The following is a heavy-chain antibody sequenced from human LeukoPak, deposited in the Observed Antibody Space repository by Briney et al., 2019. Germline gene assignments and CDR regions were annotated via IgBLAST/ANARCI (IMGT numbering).Heavy chain of an antibody. CDR3: TTYRSGHY. CDR2: VQTKPNSYAT. V-gene: IGHV3-73*01. CDR1: GLTFSASD. J-gene: IGHJ4*02. D-gene: IGHD5-18*01. Sequence: GGSLRLSCVVSGLTFSASDMHWVRQASGKGLEWVGRVQTKPNSYATAYAASLKGRFTISRDDSINTAYLQTNSLRAEDTAVYYCTTYRSGHYWGPGTLVTVSS.